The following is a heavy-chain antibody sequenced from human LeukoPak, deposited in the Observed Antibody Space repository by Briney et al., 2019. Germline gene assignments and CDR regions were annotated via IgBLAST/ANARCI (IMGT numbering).Heavy chain of an antibody. CDR3: AREVTYYYGSGSYQRGPFDY. J-gene: IGHJ4*02. CDR1: GGSISSYY. CDR2: IYTSGST. V-gene: IGHV4-4*07. Sequence: PSETLSLTCTVSGGSISSYYWSWIRQPAGKGLEWIGRIYTSGSTNYNPSPKSRVTMSVDTSKNQFSLKLSSVTAAVTAVYYCAREVTYYYGSGSYQRGPFDYWGQGTLVTVSS. D-gene: IGHD3-10*01.